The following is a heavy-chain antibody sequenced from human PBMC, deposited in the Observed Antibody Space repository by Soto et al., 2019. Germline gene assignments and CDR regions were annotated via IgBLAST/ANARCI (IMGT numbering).Heavy chain of an antibody. Sequence: GASLKISCAASGVSFNTAWMNWVRQAPGVGLEWVGLIKGSRSGGTRDYAAPVKDRFTISRDDSKNILYMQMNSLRIEDTAVYYCVTDARIIVAINRVGFWRQGHLVNVSS. D-gene: IGHD5-12*01. CDR2: IKGSRSGGTR. CDR1: GVSFNTAW. V-gene: IGHV3-15*07. J-gene: IGHJ1*01. CDR3: VTDARIIVAINRVGF.